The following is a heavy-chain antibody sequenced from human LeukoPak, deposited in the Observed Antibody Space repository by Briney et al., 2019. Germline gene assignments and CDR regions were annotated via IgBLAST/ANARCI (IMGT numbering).Heavy chain of an antibody. D-gene: IGHD4-17*01. V-gene: IGHV3-7*05. CDR2: IKQDGSEK. Sequence: GGSLRLSCAASGFSLGTYWMSWVRQAPGKGLEGVANIKQDGSEKHYGDSVRGRFTISRDNAKNEPYLQMHSLRVEDTAVYYCVREYGDYQVPFDYWGQGTLVTVSS. CDR1: GFSLGTYW. J-gene: IGHJ4*02. CDR3: VREYGDYQVPFDY.